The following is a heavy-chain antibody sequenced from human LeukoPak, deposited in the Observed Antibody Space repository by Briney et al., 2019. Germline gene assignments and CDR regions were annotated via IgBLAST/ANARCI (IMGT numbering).Heavy chain of an antibody. J-gene: IGHJ4*02. CDR2: IIPIFGTA. Sequence: SGKVSCKASGGTFSSYAISWVRQAPGQGLEWMGGIIPIFGTANYAQKFQGRVTITADESTSTAYMQLSSLRSEDKAVYYCERDAGSYYGAGSTFDYWGQGTLVTVSS. CDR3: ERDAGSYYGAGSTFDY. V-gene: IGHV1-69*01. D-gene: IGHD3-10*01. CDR1: GGTFSSYA.